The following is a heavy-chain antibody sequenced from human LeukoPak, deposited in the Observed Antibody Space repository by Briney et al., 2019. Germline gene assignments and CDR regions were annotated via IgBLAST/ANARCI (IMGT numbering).Heavy chain of an antibody. D-gene: IGHD2-15*01. J-gene: IGHJ3*02. CDR2: MNPNSGNT. V-gene: IGHV1-8*03. Sequence: ASVKVSCKASGYTFTAFDISWVRQATGQGLEWVGWMNPNSGNTGYAQKFQGRVTITRNTSISSAYMELSSLRSEDTAVYYCATPSAVVYDAFDIWGQGTMVTVSS. CDR1: GYTFTAFD. CDR3: ATPSAVVYDAFDI.